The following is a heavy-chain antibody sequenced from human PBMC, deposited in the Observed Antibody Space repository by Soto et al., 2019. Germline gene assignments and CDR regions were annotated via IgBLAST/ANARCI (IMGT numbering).Heavy chain of an antibody. V-gene: IGHV3-30-3*01. Sequence: QVQLVESGGGVVQPGRSLRLSCAASGFTFSSYAMHWVRQAPGKGLEWVAVISYDGSNKYYADSVKGRFTISRDNSKNTLYLQMNSLRAEDTAVYYCARAGNGIAENWFDPWGQGTLVTVSS. D-gene: IGHD6-13*01. CDR2: ISYDGSNK. CDR3: ARAGNGIAENWFDP. CDR1: GFTFSSYA. J-gene: IGHJ5*02.